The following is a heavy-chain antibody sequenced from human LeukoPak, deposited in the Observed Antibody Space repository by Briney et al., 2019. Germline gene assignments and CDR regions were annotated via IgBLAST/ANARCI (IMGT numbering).Heavy chain of an antibody. CDR1: GDSISCSNW. CDR2: IYHSGNT. CDR3: ARVGALGGHDF. J-gene: IGHJ4*02. D-gene: IGHD1-26*01. V-gene: IGHV4-4*02. Sequence: SETLSLTCAVSGDSISCSNWWSWVRQPPEKGLEWIGEIYHSGNTNYNPPLKSRVTISLDKSKNQFSLKLNSVTAADTAVYYCARVGALGGHDFWGQGSLVTVSS.